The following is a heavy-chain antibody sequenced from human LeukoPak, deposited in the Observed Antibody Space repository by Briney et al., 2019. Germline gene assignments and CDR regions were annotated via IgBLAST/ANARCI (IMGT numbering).Heavy chain of an antibody. CDR3: ARADYHYAFDI. Sequence: GGSLRLSCAASGFTFWMAWVRQAPGKGLEWVSYISSSSGYIYYADSVKGRFTISRDNAKNSLSLQMNSLRAEDTAVYFCARADYHYAFDIWGQGTMVTVSS. V-gene: IGHV3-21*01. D-gene: IGHD4-11*01. CDR2: ISSSSGYI. CDR1: GFTFW. J-gene: IGHJ3*02.